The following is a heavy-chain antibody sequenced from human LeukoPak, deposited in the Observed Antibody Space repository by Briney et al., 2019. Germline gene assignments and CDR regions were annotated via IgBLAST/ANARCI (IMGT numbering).Heavy chain of an antibody. CDR3: AGVSSRSSYRPFEY. Sequence: PGGTLRLLCTVSGLTLSRDYMSCVSHAPGKGLEWVSFIYSVCSRNYSDSVKGRFHIYSGRTHNSFFLQTKRPRVEDTAVYYCAGVSSRSSYRPFEYWGQGTLLTVSS. V-gene: IGHV3-53*01. CDR1: GLTLSRDY. CDR2: IYSVCSR. J-gene: IGHJ4*02. D-gene: IGHD3-10*01.